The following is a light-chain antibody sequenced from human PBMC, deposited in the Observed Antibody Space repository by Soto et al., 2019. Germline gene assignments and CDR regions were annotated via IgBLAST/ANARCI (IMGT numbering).Light chain of an antibody. CDR2: DAS. CDR3: QHYDHLPPLS. V-gene: IGKV1-33*01. CDR1: QDIRNY. Sequence: DIRLTQSPSSLSASVGDRVTITWQASQDIRNYLNWYQQKPGRAPNLLIYDASNLKTGVPSRFSGSGSGTDFTFTISSLQPEDIATYYCQHYDHLPPLSFGEGTKVEIK. J-gene: IGKJ4*01.